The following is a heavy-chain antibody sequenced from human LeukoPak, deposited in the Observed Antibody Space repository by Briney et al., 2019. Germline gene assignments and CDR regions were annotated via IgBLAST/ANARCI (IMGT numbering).Heavy chain of an antibody. J-gene: IGHJ4*02. Sequence: GGSLRLSCAASGFTFSSYSMNWVRQAPGKGLEWVSSISSSSSYIYYPDSVKGRFTISRDNAKNSLYLQMNSLRAEDTAVYYCARRGYYYDSSGYFWGQGTLVTVSS. V-gene: IGHV3-21*01. D-gene: IGHD3-22*01. CDR3: ARRGYYYDSSGYF. CDR1: GFTFSSYS. CDR2: ISSSSSYI.